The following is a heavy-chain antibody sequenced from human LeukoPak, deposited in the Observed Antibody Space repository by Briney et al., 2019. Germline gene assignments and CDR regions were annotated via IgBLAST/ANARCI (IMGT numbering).Heavy chain of an antibody. Sequence: PGGSLRLSCAASGFTFRDSTMNWVRQAPGRGLEWISNIRSSGTAMSYADSVKGRFTISRDNAKNSLYLQMSSLRAEDSAVYYCARDRDWSFDYWGRGTVVTVSS. V-gene: IGHV3-48*04. J-gene: IGHJ4*02. D-gene: IGHD3/OR15-3a*01. CDR1: GFTFRDST. CDR3: ARDRDWSFDY. CDR2: IRSSGTAM.